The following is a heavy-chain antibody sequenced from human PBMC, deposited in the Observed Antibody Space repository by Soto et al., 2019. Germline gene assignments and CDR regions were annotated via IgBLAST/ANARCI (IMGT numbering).Heavy chain of an antibody. CDR3: ARGRFGHIVVVTATPFDY. CDR2: INHSGST. V-gene: IGHV4-34*01. J-gene: IGHJ4*02. Sequence: SETLSLTCAVYGGSFSGYYWSWIRQPPGKGLEWIGEINHSGSTNYNPSLKSRVTISVDTSKNHFSLKLSSVTAADTAVYYCARGRFGHIVVVTATPFDYWGQGTLVTVSS. D-gene: IGHD2-21*02. CDR1: GGSFSGYY.